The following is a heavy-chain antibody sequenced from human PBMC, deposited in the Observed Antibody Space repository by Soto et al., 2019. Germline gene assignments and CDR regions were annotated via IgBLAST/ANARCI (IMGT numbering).Heavy chain of an antibody. D-gene: IGHD2-2*01. Sequence: QVQLVESGGGVVQPGRSLRLSCAVSGFTFTSYGFHWVRRAPGKGLEWVALISYDGSIKNYADSVKGRFTISSDNSKNTLYLQMNSLRVEDTAVYYCARDRSSSPHWYIDLWGRGTQVIVSS. CDR1: GFTFTSYG. V-gene: IGHV3-30-3*01. CDR2: ISYDGSIK. CDR3: ARDRSSSPHWYIDL. J-gene: IGHJ2*01.